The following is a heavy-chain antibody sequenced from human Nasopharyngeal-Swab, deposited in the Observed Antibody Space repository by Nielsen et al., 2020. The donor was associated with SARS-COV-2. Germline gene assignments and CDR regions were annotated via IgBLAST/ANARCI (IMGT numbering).Heavy chain of an antibody. CDR1: GVTFSPYW. CDR2: INHDGSVH. V-gene: IGHV3-7*03. Sequence: GESLKISCAGSGVTFSPYWMSWVRQAPGKGLEWLANINHDGSVHYYVDSVRGRFTVSRDNAKNSLFLQMNSLRAEDTAVYYCVLETLTTGWVYWGQGTVVTVSS. CDR3: VLETLTTGWVY. J-gene: IGHJ4*02. D-gene: IGHD3-9*01.